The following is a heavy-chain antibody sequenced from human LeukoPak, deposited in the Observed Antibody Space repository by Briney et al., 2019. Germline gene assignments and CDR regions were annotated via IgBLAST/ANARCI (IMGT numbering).Heavy chain of an antibody. D-gene: IGHD3-10*01. V-gene: IGHV3-33*01. J-gene: IGHJ4*02. CDR2: IWYDGSNK. CDR3: ARPYYYGTGSYYPLDY. Sequence: GGSLRLSCAASGXTFSRYGMHWVRQAPGKGLEWVAVIWYDGSNKYYADSVKGRFTISRDNSKSTVSLQMNGLRAEDTAVYYCARPYYYGTGSYYPLDYWGQGTLVTVSS. CDR1: GXTFSRYG.